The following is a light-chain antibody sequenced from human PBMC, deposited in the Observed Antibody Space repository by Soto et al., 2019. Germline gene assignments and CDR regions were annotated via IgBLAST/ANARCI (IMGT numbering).Light chain of an antibody. CDR3: SSYTSSSTSLVV. V-gene: IGLV2-14*01. CDR2: EVS. J-gene: IGLJ2*01. Sequence: QSALTQPASVSGSPGPAITISCTGTSSDVGGYNYVSWYQQHPGKAPKLMIYEVSNRPSGVSNRFSGSKSGNTASLTISGLPAEDEAEYYCSSYTSSSTSLVVFGGGTKLTVL. CDR1: SSDVGGYNY.